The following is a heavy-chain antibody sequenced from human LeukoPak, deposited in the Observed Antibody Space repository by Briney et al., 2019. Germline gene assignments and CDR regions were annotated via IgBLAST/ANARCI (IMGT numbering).Heavy chain of an antibody. J-gene: IGHJ4*02. V-gene: IGHV3-30*02. Sequence: GGSLRLSCAASGFTFSDYDMHWVRQAPGKGLEWVAFIRYDGNNEYYADSVKGRFTISRDNSKNTLYLQMNSLRAEDTAVYYCAKERGYCSGGSCYSFDYWGQGTLVTVSS. CDR2: IRYDGNNE. CDR1: GFTFSDYD. D-gene: IGHD2-15*01. CDR3: AKERGYCSGGSCYSFDY.